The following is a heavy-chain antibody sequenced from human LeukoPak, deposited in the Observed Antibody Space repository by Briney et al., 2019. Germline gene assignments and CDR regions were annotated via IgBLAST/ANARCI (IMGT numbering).Heavy chain of an antibody. CDR1: GGSFSTYY. CDR2: INHSEGT. Sequence: TSETLSLTCAVYGGSFSTYYWSWIRQPPGKGLEWIGEINHSEGTNYNPSLEGRVTMSLDTSKNQFSLKLSSVTAADTAVYYCARGGGYSYGSPLDYWGQGTLVTVSS. CDR3: ARGGGYSYGSPLDY. D-gene: IGHD5-18*01. J-gene: IGHJ4*02. V-gene: IGHV4-34*01.